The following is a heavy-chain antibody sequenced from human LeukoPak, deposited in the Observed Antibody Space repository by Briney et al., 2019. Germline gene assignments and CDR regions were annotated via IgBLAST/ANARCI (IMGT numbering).Heavy chain of an antibody. CDR2: ISGSGGST. CDR1: GFTFSSYG. V-gene: IGHV3-23*01. D-gene: IGHD3-10*01. Sequence: GGTLRLSCAASGFTFSSYGMSWVRQAPGKGLEWVSAISGSGGSTYYADSVKGRFTISRDNSKNTLYLQMNSLRAEDTAVYYCTKSLHITMVRGVSYFDYWGQGTLVTVSS. CDR3: TKSLHITMVRGVSYFDY. J-gene: IGHJ4*02.